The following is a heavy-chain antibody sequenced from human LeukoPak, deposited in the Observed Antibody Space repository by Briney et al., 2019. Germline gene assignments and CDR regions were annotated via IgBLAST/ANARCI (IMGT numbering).Heavy chain of an antibody. V-gene: IGHV3-48*01. CDR3: ARIWDGYSGSDY. D-gene: IGHD1-26*01. CDR2: LSRSGSTI. CDR1: GFTFNSYS. J-gene: IGHJ4*02. Sequence: GGSLRLSCAASGFTFNSYSMKWVRKAPGKGLEWISYLSRSGSTIYYAASVKGRFTISRDNAKNSLYLQMNSLRAEDTAVYYCARIWDGYSGSDYWGQGTLVTVSS.